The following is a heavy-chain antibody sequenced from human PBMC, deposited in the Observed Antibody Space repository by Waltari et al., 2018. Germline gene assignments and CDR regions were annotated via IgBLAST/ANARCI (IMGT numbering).Heavy chain of an antibody. CDR3: ARHPAMTIMLWYFDL. CDR1: GGSISSSSYY. D-gene: IGHD2-8*01. CDR2: IYYSGIT. V-gene: IGHV4-39*01. J-gene: IGHJ2*01. Sequence: QLQLQESGPGLVKPSETLSLTCTVSGGSISSSSYYWGWIRQPPGKGLEWIGSIYYSGITYYNPSLKRRVTISVDTSKNQFSLKLSSVTAADTAVYYCARHPAMTIMLWYFDLWGRGTLVTVSS.